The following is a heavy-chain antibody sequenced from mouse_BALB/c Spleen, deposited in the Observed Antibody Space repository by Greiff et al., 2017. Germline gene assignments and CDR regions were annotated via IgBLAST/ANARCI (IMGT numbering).Heavy chain of an antibody. CDR3: ARDYYGSSYYYYAMDY. V-gene: IGHV2-9*02. CDR1: GFSLTSYG. J-gene: IGHJ4*01. D-gene: IGHD1-1*01. Sequence: VQVVESGPGLVAPSQSLSITCTVSGFSLTSYGVHWVRQPPGKGLEWLGVIWAGGSTNYNSALMSRLSISKDNSKSQVFLKMNSLQTDDTAMYYCARDYYGSSYYYYAMDYWGQGTSVTVSS. CDR2: IWAGGST.